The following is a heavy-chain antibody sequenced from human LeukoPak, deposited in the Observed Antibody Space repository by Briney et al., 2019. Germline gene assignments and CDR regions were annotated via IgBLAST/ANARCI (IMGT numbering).Heavy chain of an antibody. V-gene: IGHV3-30*03. CDR2: ISYDGSNK. D-gene: IGHD3-22*01. J-gene: IGHJ4*02. Sequence: QPGGSLRLSCAASGFTFSSYGMPWVRQAPGKGLEWVAVISYDGSNKYYADSVKGRFTISRDNSKNTLYLQMNSLRAEDTAVYYCARGGITMIVVEYWGQGTLVTVSS. CDR3: ARGGITMIVVEY. CDR1: GFTFSSYG.